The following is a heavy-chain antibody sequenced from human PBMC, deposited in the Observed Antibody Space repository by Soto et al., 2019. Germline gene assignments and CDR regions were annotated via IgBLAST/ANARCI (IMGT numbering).Heavy chain of an antibody. D-gene: IGHD6-13*01. CDR1: GGSISSGDYY. Sequence: PSETLSLTCSVSGGSISSGDYYWSWIRQPPGKGLXWIXXIXXSXXXXXNXXLKSRVTISVDTSKNQFSLKLSSVTAAETAVYYCAKGIAAAYDAFDIWGQGTMVTVSS. CDR2: IXXSXXX. V-gene: IGHV4-30-4*01. J-gene: IGHJ3*02. CDR3: AKGIAAAYDAFDI.